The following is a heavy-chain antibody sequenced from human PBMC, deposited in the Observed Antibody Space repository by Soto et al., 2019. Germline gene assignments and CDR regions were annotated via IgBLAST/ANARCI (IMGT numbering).Heavy chain of an antibody. V-gene: IGHV4-4*02. J-gene: IGHJ4*02. CDR1: GGSISSSNW. CDR3: ARRYGGNLDY. Sequence: SETLSLTCAVSGGSISSSNWWSWVRQPPGKGLEWIGEIYHSGSTNYNPSLKSRVTILVGKSKNQFSLKLSSVTAADTVVYYCARRYGGNLDYWGQGTLVTVSS. CDR2: IYHSGST. D-gene: IGHD1-26*01.